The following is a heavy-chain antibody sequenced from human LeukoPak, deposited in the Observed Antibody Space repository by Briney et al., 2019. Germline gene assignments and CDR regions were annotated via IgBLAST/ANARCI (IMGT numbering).Heavy chain of an antibody. CDR3: ASTGSSGWADY. CDR2: IYSGGST. CDR1: GFTFSSYA. V-gene: IGHV3-53*01. J-gene: IGHJ4*02. Sequence: PGGSLRLSCAASGFTFSSYAMSWVRQAPGKGLEWVSVIYSGGSTYYADSVKGRFTLSRDNSKNTLYLQMNSLRAEDTAVYYCASTGSSGWADYWGQGTLVTVSP. D-gene: IGHD6-19*01.